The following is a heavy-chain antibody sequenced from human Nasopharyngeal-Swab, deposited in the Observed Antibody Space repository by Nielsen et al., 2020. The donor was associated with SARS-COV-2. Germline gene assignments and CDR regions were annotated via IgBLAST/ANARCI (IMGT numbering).Heavy chain of an antibody. CDR2: IYSGGST. CDR3: AKVRSWRLDAFDS. V-gene: IGHV3-53*01. Sequence: GESLKISCAVSGFTVNGNYMSWVRQAPGKGLEWVSVIYSGGSTYYADSVKGRFTISRDNSKKTLFLQMDSLRVEDTAVYYCAKVRSWRLDAFDSWGQGTLVTVSS. J-gene: IGHJ4*02. CDR1: GFTVNGNY. D-gene: IGHD6-13*01.